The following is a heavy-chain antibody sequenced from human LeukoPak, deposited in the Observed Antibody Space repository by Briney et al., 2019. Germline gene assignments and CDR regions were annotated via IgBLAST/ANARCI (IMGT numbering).Heavy chain of an antibody. V-gene: IGHV1-2*02. CDR3: ATGSSFLDV. CDR2: INPNSGGT. Sequence: GASVKVSCKSSGYTFTVHYLHWVRQAPGQGLELMGWINPNSGGTNYAQKFQGRVTMTRDTSISTDYMELSRLRSDDTAVYYCATGSSFLDVWGKGTTVTVSS. J-gene: IGHJ6*04. CDR1: GYTFTVHY.